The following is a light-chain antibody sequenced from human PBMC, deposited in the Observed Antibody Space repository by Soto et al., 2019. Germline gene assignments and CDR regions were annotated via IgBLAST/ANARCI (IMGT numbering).Light chain of an antibody. Sequence: QSALTQPPSASGSLGQSVTISCTGTSSDVGGYNYVSWYQQHPGKAPKLMTFEVSKRPSGVPDRFSGSKSGNTASLTVSGLQAEDEADYYCSSYAGSNSWVFGGGTKVTVL. CDR3: SSYAGSNSWV. CDR2: EVS. CDR1: SSDVGGYNY. J-gene: IGLJ3*02. V-gene: IGLV2-8*01.